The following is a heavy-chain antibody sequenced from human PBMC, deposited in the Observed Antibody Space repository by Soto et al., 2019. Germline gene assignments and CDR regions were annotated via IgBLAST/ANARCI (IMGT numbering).Heavy chain of an antibody. J-gene: IGHJ5*02. V-gene: IGHV4-30-2*01. Sequence: SETLSLTCAVSGGSISSGGYSWSWIRQPPGKGLEWIGYIYHSGSTYYNPSLKSRVTISVDRSKNQFSLKLSSVTAADTAVYYCARANYIVVVPAATANWFVPWGQGTLVTVSS. D-gene: IGHD2-2*01. CDR3: ARANYIVVVPAATANWFVP. CDR2: IYHSGST. CDR1: GGSISSGGYS.